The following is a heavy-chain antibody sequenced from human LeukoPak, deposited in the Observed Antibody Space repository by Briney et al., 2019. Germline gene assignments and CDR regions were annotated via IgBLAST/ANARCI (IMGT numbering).Heavy chain of an antibody. D-gene: IGHD2-2*01. CDR2: IYHSGST. V-gene: IGHV4-38-2*01. Sequence: SETLSLTCAVSGYSISSGYYWGWIRQPPGKGLEWIGSIYHSGSTCYNPSLKSRVTISVDTSKNQFSLRLSSVTAADTAVYYCARGKGGIPAAMTNWFDPWGQGTLVTVSS. CDR3: ARGKGGIPAAMTNWFDP. J-gene: IGHJ5*02. CDR1: GYSISSGYY.